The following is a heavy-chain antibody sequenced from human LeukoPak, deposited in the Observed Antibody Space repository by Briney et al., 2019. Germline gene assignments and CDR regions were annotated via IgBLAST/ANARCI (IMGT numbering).Heavy chain of an antibody. CDR2: VNPNSGDT. CDR3: ARGADAEYFQH. V-gene: IGHV1-2*02. J-gene: IGHJ1*01. Sequence: GASVKVSCKASGYTFTGYYIHWVRQAPGQGLEWMGWVNPNSGDTSYAQKFQGRVTMTRDTSISTAYMDLSSLRSDDTAVYYCARGADAEYFQHWGQGTLVTVTS. CDR1: GYTFTGYY.